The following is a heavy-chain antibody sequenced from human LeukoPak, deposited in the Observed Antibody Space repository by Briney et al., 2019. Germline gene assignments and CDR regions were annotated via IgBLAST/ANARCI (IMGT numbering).Heavy chain of an antibody. CDR3: AREDCSGGSCYSDDY. Sequence: GGSLRLSCAASGFTFSSYGMHWVRQAPGKGLEWVAVISYDGSNKYYADSVKGRFTISRDNSKNTLYLEMNSLRAEDTAVYYCAREDCSGGSCYSDDYWGQGTLVTVSS. CDR1: GFTFSSYG. CDR2: ISYDGSNK. J-gene: IGHJ4*02. D-gene: IGHD2-15*01. V-gene: IGHV3-30*03.